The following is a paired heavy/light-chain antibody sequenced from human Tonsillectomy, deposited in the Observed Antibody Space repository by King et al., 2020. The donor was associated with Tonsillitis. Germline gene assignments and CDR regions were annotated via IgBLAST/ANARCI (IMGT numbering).Light chain of an antibody. J-gene: IGLJ2*01. CDR3: YSTDSSGMGV. CDR2: EDS. CDR1: ALPKKY. Sequence: SYELTQPPSVSVSPGQTARITCSGDALPKKYAYWYQQKSGQAPVLVIYEDSKRPSGIPERFSGSSSGTMATLTISGAQVEDEADYYCYSTDSSGMGVFGGGTKLTVL. V-gene: IGLV3-10*01.
Heavy chain of an antibody. CDR3: ARDWGYGDYVPYYYYYYMDV. D-gene: IGHD4-17*01. CDR1: GGSISSGSYY. Sequence: QVQLQESGPGLVKPSQTLSLTCTVSGGSISSGSYYWSWIRQPAGKGLEWIGRIYTSGSTNYNPSLKSRVTMSVDTSKNQFSLKLSSVTAADTAVYYCARDWGYGDYVPYYYYYYMDVWGKGTTVTVSS. V-gene: IGHV4-61*02. J-gene: IGHJ6*03. CDR2: IYTSGST.